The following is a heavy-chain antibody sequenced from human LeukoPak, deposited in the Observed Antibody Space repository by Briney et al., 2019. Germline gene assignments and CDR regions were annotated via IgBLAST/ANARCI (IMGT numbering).Heavy chain of an antibody. CDR3: ARDRAYSGSYVGKNWFDP. CDR1: GYTFTSYY. CDR2: INPSGGST. D-gene: IGHD1-26*01. V-gene: IGHV1-46*01. Sequence: ASVRVSCKASGYTFTSYYMHWVRQAPGQGLEWMGIINPSGGSTSYAQKFQGRVTMTRDTSTSTVYMELSSLRSDDTAVYYCARDRAYSGSYVGKNWFDPWGQGTPVTVSS. J-gene: IGHJ5*02.